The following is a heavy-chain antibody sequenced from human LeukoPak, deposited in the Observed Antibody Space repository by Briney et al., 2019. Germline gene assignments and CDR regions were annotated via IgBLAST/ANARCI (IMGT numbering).Heavy chain of an antibody. Sequence: GGSLRLSCAASGFTFSSYTMNWVRQAPGKGLEWVSSISSSSTYINYADSVKGRFTISRDNAKNSLYLQMNSLRAEDTAVYYCAKDGDRLLWFGELLSRDYWGQGTLVTVSS. CDR1: GFTFSSYT. D-gene: IGHD3-10*01. CDR2: ISSSSTYI. V-gene: IGHV3-21*01. CDR3: AKDGDRLLWFGELLSRDY. J-gene: IGHJ4*02.